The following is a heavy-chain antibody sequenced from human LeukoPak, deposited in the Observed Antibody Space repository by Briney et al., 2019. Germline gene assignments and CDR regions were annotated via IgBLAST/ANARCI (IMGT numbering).Heavy chain of an antibody. Sequence: GGSLRLSCAASGFTFSSYGMHWVRQAPGKGLEWVANIKQDGSEKYYVDSVKGRFTISRDNAKNSLYLQMNSLRAEDTAVYYCASSDYVWGSYRYTFDYWGQGTLVTVSS. CDR3: ASSDYVWGSYRYTFDY. D-gene: IGHD3-16*02. V-gene: IGHV3-7*01. J-gene: IGHJ4*02. CDR2: IKQDGSEK. CDR1: GFTFSSYG.